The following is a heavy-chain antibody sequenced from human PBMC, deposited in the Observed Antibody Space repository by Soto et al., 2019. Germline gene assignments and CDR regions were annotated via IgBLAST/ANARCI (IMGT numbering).Heavy chain of an antibody. Sequence: SETLSLTCTVSGGSISSGGYYWSWIRQHPGKGLEWIGYIYYSGSTYYNPSLKSRVTISVDTSKNQFSLKLSSVTAADTAVYYCARVSITIFGVVRSPGNYGMDVWGQVTTVTFSS. CDR1: GGSISSGGYY. CDR3: ARVSITIFGVVRSPGNYGMDV. CDR2: IYYSGST. J-gene: IGHJ6*02. V-gene: IGHV4-31*03. D-gene: IGHD3-3*01.